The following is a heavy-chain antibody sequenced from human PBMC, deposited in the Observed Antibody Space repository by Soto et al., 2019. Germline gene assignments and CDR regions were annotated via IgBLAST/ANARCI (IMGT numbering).Heavy chain of an antibody. J-gene: IGHJ4*02. CDR3: ASLDTAMIKPAGY. CDR1: GLTFSSW. CDR2: TTQDGSGK. V-gene: IGHV3-7*01. D-gene: IGHD5-18*01. Sequence: EVQLVESGGGLVQPGGSLRLSCVASGLTFSSWMSWVRQAPGKGLEWVAMTTQDGSGKHYVDSVKGRFTISRDSAKNPMYLQMNSLTVEDTSMNYCASLDTAMIKPAGYWCQGTQVTVSS.